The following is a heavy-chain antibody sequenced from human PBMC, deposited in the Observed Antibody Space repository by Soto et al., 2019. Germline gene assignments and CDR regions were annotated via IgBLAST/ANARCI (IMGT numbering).Heavy chain of an antibody. D-gene: IGHD5-18*01. CDR2: IIPIFGTA. CDR1: GGTFSSYA. Sequence: ASVKVSCKASGGTFSSYAISWVRQAPGQGLEWMGGIIPIFGTANYAQKFQGRVTITADESTSTAYMELSSLRSEDTAVYYCARGVQLRPPFAYWGQGTLVTVSS. J-gene: IGHJ4*02. V-gene: IGHV1-69*13. CDR3: ARGVQLRPPFAY.